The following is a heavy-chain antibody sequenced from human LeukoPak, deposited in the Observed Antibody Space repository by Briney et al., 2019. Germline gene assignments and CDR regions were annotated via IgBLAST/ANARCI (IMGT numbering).Heavy chain of an antibody. J-gene: IGHJ4*02. CDR2: ISNDGSTE. Sequence: GGSLRLSCAASGFTFSNYGIHWVRQAPGKGLEWVAVISNDGSTEYYSDSVRGRFTVSRDNSKNTLYLQMNSLRAEDTAVYYYAKASTSYCGGDCPPGYWGQGTLVTVSS. D-gene: IGHD2-21*02. CDR3: AKASTSYCGGDCPPGY. CDR1: GFTFSNYG. V-gene: IGHV3-30*18.